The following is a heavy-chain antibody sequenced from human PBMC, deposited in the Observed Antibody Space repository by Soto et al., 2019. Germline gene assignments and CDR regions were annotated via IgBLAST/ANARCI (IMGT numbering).Heavy chain of an antibody. D-gene: IGHD2-15*01. V-gene: IGHV4-31*03. J-gene: IGHJ4*02. CDR3: GRRSRGRCCNY. CDR2: IYNNGNT. Sequence: SETLSLTCTVPGGSISSGGYYWSWIRQHPAKGLEWIGYIYNNGNTYYNPSLKSRVSISVDTSKDEFSLKVYSVTSADTAVYYCGRRSRGRCCNYWGQGTLVTVSS. CDR1: GGSISSGGYY.